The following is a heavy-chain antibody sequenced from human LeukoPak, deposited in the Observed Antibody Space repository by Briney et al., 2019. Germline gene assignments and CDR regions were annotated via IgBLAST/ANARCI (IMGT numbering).Heavy chain of an antibody. D-gene: IGHD3-16*02. CDR2: ISWNSGSI. CDR3: AKGLYRLPEDNFDY. Sequence: PGRSLRLSCAASGFTFDDYAMHWVRQAPGKGLEWVSGISWNSGSIGYADSVKGRFTISRDNAKNSLYLQMNSLRAEDMALYYCAKGLYRLPEDNFDYWGQGTLVTVSS. CDR1: GFTFDDYA. J-gene: IGHJ4*02. V-gene: IGHV3-9*03.